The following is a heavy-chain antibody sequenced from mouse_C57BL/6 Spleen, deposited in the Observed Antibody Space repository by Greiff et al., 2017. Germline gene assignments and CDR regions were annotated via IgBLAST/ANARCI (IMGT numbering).Heavy chain of an antibody. CDR3: AILGSFAV. J-gene: IGHJ3*01. Sequence: VQLQQPGAELVMPGASVKLSCKASGYTFTSYWMNWVKQRPGKGLEWIGEIDPSDSYTNYNQKFKGKSTLTVDKSSRTAYMQLSSLTSEDSAVYYCAILGSFAVWGPGTLVTVSA. V-gene: IGHV1-69*01. CDR1: GYTFTSYW. D-gene: IGHD1-1*01. CDR2: IDPSDSYT.